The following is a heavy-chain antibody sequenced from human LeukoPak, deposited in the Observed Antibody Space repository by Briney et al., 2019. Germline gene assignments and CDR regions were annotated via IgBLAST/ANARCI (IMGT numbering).Heavy chain of an antibody. J-gene: IGHJ4*02. V-gene: IGHV1-46*01. CDR2: INPSGGST. CDR3: ARVGIAARRFYYFDY. CDR1: GYTFTSYY. D-gene: IGHD6-6*01. Sequence: ASVKVSCKASGYTFTSYYMHWVRQAPGQGLGWMGIINPSGGSTSYAQKFQGRVTMTRDTSTSTVYMELSSLRSEDTAVYYCARVGIAARRFYYFDYWGQGTLVTVSS.